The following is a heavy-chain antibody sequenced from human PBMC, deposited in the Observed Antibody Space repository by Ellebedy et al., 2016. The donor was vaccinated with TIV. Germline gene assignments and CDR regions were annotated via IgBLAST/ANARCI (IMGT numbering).Heavy chain of an antibody. CDR2: MRQDGNEE. CDR1: GFTLSDYW. D-gene: IGHD3-10*01. V-gene: IGHV3-7*03. CDR3: ARGNPMGSY. J-gene: IGHJ4*02. Sequence: GESLKISCAASGFTLSDYWMIWVRQAPGKGLEWVANMRQDGNEEYYVDSVKGRFTISRDNAKNLVYLQMNNLRAEDTALYYCARGNPMGSYWGQGTLVTVSS.